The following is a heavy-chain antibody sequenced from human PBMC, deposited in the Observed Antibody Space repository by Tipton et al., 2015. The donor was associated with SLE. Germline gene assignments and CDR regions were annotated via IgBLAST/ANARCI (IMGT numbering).Heavy chain of an antibody. CDR1: GGSISSGGYY. CDR2: ICYSGFS. Sequence: TLSLTCTVSGGSISSGGYYWSWIRRSPGMRLEWIAFICYSGFSNYNPSLKSRVTVSLDTSKKQFSLNLSSVTAADTAVYYCARTSGNFPFDYWGQGHLVTVSS. CDR3: ARTSGNFPFDY. D-gene: IGHD1-26*01. V-gene: IGHV4-61*08. J-gene: IGHJ4*02.